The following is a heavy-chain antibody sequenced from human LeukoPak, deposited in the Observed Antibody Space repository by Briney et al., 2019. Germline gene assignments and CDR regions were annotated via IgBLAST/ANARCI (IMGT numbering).Heavy chain of an antibody. D-gene: IGHD3-10*01. CDR1: GYTLTTYD. V-gene: IGHV1-8*01. Sequence: ASVKVSCKASGYTLTTYDISWVRQATGQGLEWMGWMNPNSANTGYAQRFQGRVIMTRNTSINTAYMELSRLRFDDTALYYCARLGSRGDFWGQGTLVTVSS. CDR2: MNPNSANT. CDR3: ARLGSRGDF. J-gene: IGHJ4*02.